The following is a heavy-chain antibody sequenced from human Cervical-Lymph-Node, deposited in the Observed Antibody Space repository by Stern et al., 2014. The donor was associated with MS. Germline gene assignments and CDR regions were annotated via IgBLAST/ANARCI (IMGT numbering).Heavy chain of an antibody. Sequence: HVQLVQSGDEMRKPGSSVRVSCKTSGGNFTTYAVSWVRQAPGQGLEWMGGIIPFSGAADYTQKFKGRVTITADESTSTVYMELRSLRSEDTAVFFCTVTSATSEIDFWGQGTLVVVSS. J-gene: IGHJ4*02. CDR1: GGNFTTYA. V-gene: IGHV1-69*01. CDR2: IIPFSGAA. D-gene: IGHD1-14*01. CDR3: TVTSATSEIDF.